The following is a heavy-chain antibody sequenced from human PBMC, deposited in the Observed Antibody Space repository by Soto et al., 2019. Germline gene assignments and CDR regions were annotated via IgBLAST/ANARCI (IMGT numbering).Heavy chain of an antibody. CDR1: GFTFSAYS. CDR3: AIVPDRDNNWFDL. Sequence: EVQLVESGGGLVQPGGSLRLSCGASGFTFSAYSMNWVRQAPGKGLEWVSYISFARNIIHYKDSVKGRFTISRDNAKNSLFLQMTSLRAEDTAVYYCAIVPDRDNNWFDLWGQGTLLTVSS. CDR2: ISFARNII. J-gene: IGHJ5*02. V-gene: IGHV3-48*01. D-gene: IGHD2-21*02.